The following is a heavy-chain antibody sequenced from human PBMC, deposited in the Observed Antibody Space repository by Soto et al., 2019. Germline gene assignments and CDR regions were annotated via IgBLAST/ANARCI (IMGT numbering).Heavy chain of an antibody. CDR1: GGTFSSYA. D-gene: IGHD3-22*01. CDR2: IIPIFGTA. J-gene: IGHJ6*02. Sequence: GASVKVSCKASGGTFSSYAISWVRQAPGQGLEWMGGIIPIFGTANYAQKFQGRVTITADESTSTAYMELSSLRSEDTAVYYCARNYDSSGYYYYYYGMDVWGQGTTVTVSS. CDR3: ARNYDSSGYYYYYYGMDV. V-gene: IGHV1-69*13.